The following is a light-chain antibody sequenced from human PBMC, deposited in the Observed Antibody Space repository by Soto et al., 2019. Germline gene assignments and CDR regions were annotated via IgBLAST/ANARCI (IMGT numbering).Light chain of an antibody. V-gene: IGKV3-20*01. CDR3: QQYSSSPIT. CDR1: QSVSSSY. J-gene: IGKJ4*01. Sequence: EIVLTQSPGTLSLSPGERATRSCRASQSVSSSYLAWYQQKPGQAPRLLIYGVSSRATGIPDRFSGSGSGTDFTLTISRLEPEDFAVYYCQQYSSSPITFGGGTKVEIK. CDR2: GVS.